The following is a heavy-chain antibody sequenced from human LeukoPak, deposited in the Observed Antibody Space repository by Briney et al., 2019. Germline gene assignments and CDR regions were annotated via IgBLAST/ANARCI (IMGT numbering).Heavy chain of an antibody. CDR3: ARHVYGKGMYV. CDR2: IYSSGST. J-gene: IGHJ6*04. V-gene: IGHV4-59*08. D-gene: IGHD4-17*01. CDR1: GDSFSGYY. Sequence: SETLSLTCTVCGDSFSGYYWGWIRQPPGKGLECVGYIYSSGSTAYNPSLKSRLTISIDTSKNQFSLTLSSVTAADTTVYYCARHVYGKGMYVWGKGTTVTVSS.